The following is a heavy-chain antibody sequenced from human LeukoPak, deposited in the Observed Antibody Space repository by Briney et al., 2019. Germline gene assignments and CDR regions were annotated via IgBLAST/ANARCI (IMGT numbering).Heavy chain of an antibody. Sequence: PSETLSLTCTVSGGSISSGSYYWSWIRQPAGKGLEWIGRIYTSGSTNYNPSLKSRVTISVDTSKNQFSLKLSSVTAADTAVYYCAKDSGYYGSGSSDYWGQGTLVTVSS. D-gene: IGHD3-10*01. CDR3: AKDSGYYGSGSSDY. J-gene: IGHJ4*02. CDR1: GGSISSGSYY. CDR2: IYTSGST. V-gene: IGHV4-61*02.